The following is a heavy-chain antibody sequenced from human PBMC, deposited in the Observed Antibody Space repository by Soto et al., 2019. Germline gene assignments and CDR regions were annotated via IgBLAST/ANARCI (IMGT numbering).Heavy chain of an antibody. CDR3: AQNSATIDY. D-gene: IGHD1-26*01. CDR1: GFIFSSYA. V-gene: IGHV3-23*01. Sequence: EVQLLESGGGLVQPGGSLRLSCAASGFIFSSYAMSWVRQTPEKGLEWVLGISGSGGSTYSAASVRGRFTISRDNSNNMLYLQMNSLRAEDTAVYYCAQNSATIDYWGQGTLVTVSS. J-gene: IGHJ4*02. CDR2: ISGSGGST.